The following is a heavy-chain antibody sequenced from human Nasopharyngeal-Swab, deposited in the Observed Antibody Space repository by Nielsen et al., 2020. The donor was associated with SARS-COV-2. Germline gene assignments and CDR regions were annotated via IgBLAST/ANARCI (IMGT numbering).Heavy chain of an antibody. Sequence: ASVKVSCKAPGYIFNDHFIHWVRQAPGQGLEWMGIINPSGTSTTHAQRFQGRVTMTRDTSTSTVHMELSSLRSGDTAVYYCARAAIDQHFDLWGPETLVTVSS. CDR2: INPSGTST. J-gene: IGHJ4*02. V-gene: IGHV1-46*02. D-gene: IGHD5-24*01. CDR3: ARAAIDQHFDL. CDR1: GYIFNDHF.